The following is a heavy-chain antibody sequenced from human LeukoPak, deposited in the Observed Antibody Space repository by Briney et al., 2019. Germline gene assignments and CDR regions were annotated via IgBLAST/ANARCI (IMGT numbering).Heavy chain of an antibody. CDR3: AREGYGAVAENY. CDR1: GYTFTSYY. CDR2: INPSGGST. V-gene: IGHV1-46*01. D-gene: IGHD6-19*01. Sequence: ASVKVSCKASGYTFTSYYMHWVRQAPGQGLEWMGIINPSGGSTSYAQKFQGRVTMTRDTSTSTAYMELRSLRSDDTAVYYCAREGYGAVAENYWGQGTLVTVSS. J-gene: IGHJ4*02.